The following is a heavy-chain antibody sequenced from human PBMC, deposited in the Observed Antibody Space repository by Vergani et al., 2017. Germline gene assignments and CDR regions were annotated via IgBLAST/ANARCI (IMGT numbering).Heavy chain of an antibody. CDR2: INAGNGNT. CDR1: GYTFTSYA. J-gene: IGHJ4*02. Sequence: QVQLVQSGAEVKKPGASVKVSCKASGYTFTSYAMHWVRQAPGQRLEWMGWINAGNGNTKYSQKFQGRVTITRDTSASTAYMELSSLRSEDTAVYYCAREGFYDYVXGSYRLRGVYYFDYWGQGTLVTVSS. D-gene: IGHD3-16*02. V-gene: IGHV1-3*01. CDR3: AREGFYDYVXGSYRLRGVYYFDY.